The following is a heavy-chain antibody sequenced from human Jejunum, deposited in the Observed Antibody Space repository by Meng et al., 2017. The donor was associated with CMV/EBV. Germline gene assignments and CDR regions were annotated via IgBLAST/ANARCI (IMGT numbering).Heavy chain of an antibody. J-gene: IGHJ6*02. V-gene: IGHV3-74*01. CDR1: GLAFSAYR. Sequence: CAAVGLAFSAYRMHWVHQVAGKGLVWVSHIIGDGTTTTYADSVKGRFTISRDNAKNTLYLQMNSLRVEDTGVYYCGRGNYYAVDVWGQGTTVTVSS. CDR2: IIGDGTTT. CDR3: GRGNYYAVDV.